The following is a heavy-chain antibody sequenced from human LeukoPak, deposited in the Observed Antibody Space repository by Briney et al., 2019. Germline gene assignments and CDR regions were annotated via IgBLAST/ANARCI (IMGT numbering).Heavy chain of an antibody. CDR3: ARGRGAGVYASTGFDP. D-gene: IGHD2-8*01. CDR1: GYTFTSYD. Sequence: ASVKVSCKASGYTFTSYDINWVRQATGQGLEWMGWMNPNSGNTGYAQKFQGRVTITRNTSISTAYMELSSLRSEDTAVYYCARGRGAGVYASTGFDPWGQGTLVTVSS. CDR2: MNPNSGNT. J-gene: IGHJ5*02. V-gene: IGHV1-8*03.